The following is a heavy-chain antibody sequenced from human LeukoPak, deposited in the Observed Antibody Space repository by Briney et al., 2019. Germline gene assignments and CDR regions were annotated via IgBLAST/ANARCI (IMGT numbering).Heavy chain of an antibody. CDR2: IKEDGSEK. J-gene: IGHJ4*02. CDR3: ARLNWNYADY. D-gene: IGHD3-3*01. CDR1: GFTFSHHW. V-gene: IGHV3-7*01. Sequence: GGSLRLSCTASGFTFSHHWMTWVLQAPEKGLEWVANIKEDGSEKDYVDSVKGRFTISRDNGKNSLYLQMNSLRGEDTAVYYCARLNWNYADYWGQGTLVTVSS.